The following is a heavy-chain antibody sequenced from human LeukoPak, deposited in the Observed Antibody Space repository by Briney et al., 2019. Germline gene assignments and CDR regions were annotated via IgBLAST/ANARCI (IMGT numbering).Heavy chain of an antibody. D-gene: IGHD3-9*01. J-gene: IGHJ1*01. CDR1: GYTFTGYY. V-gene: IGHV1-2*02. Sequence: ASVKVSCKASGYTFTGYYMHWVRQAPGQGLEWMGWINPNSGGTNYAQKFQGRVTMTRDTSISTAYMELSRLRSDDTAVYYCARGGRNTYYDILTGYADEYFQHWGQGTLVTVAS. CDR3: ARGGRNTYYDILTGYADEYFQH. CDR2: INPNSGGT.